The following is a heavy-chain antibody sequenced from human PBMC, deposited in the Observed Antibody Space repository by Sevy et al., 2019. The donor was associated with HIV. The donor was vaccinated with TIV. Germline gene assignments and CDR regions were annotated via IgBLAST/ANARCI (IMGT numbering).Heavy chain of an antibody. Sequence: SETLSLTCTVSGGSISSYYWSWIRQPPGKGLEWIGYIYYTGSTKYNPSLKSRVTISVDTSKNQFSLKLSSVTAADTAVYYCARELISGRYYGMDVWCQGTTVTVSS. J-gene: IGHJ6*02. CDR2: IYYTGST. CDR3: ARELISGRYYGMDV. CDR1: GGSISSYY. V-gene: IGHV4-59*01. D-gene: IGHD6-19*01.